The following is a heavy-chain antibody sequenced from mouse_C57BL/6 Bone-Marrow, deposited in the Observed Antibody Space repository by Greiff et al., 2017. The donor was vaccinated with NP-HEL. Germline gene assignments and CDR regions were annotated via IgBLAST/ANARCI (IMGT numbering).Heavy chain of an antibody. CDR3: ARGGDGYPSWFAY. Sequence: VQLQQSGAELARPGASVKLSCKASGYTFTSYGISWVKQRTGQGLEWIGEIYPRSGNTYYNEKFKGKATLTADKSSSTAYMELRSLTSEDSAVYFCARGGDGYPSWFAYWGQGTLVTVSA. J-gene: IGHJ3*01. D-gene: IGHD2-3*01. CDR1: GYTFTSYG. CDR2: IYPRSGNT. V-gene: IGHV1-81*01.